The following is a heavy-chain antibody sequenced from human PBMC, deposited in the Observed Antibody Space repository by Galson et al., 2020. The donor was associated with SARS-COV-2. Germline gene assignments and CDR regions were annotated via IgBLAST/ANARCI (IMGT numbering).Heavy chain of an antibody. D-gene: IGHD4-17*01. V-gene: IGHV2-5*01. Sequence: NKSGPTLVKPTQTLTLTCTFSGFSFTTREVGVAWIRQPPGNALEWLALIYWNDDKRYSPSLTSRPAITKDTSKSHIVLTMTNMDPVDTTTNYCAQRDCSVVGEYDVDSWGQGIVVSV. J-gene: IGHJ5*01. CDR2: IYWNDDK. CDR3: AQRDCSVVGEYDVDS. CDR1: GFSFTTREVG.